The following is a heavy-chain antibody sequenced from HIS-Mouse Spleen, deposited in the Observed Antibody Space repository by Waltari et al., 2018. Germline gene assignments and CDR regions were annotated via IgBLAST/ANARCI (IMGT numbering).Heavy chain of an antibody. CDR2: SYYSGST. Sequence: QLQLQESGPGLVKPSETLSLTCTVSGGSISSSSYYWGWIRQPPGKGREWSRGSYYSGSTYYNPALKCRVTIAVDTSQNQFSLKVRSVTAADTGVYYCARHRTEDYSKPYWYFDLWGRGTLVTVSS. J-gene: IGHJ2*01. CDR3: ARHRTEDYSKPYWYFDL. CDR1: GGSISSSSYY. D-gene: IGHD4-4*01. V-gene: IGHV4-39*01.